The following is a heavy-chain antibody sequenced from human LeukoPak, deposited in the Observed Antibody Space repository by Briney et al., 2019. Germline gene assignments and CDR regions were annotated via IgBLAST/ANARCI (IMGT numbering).Heavy chain of an antibody. CDR2: MNPNSGNT. CDR3: ARGRATVTTHWVDP. Sequence: VASVTVSFKSSVYPFINYDINWVRQATGQGRGGMGWMNPNSGNTDYAQKFQGRVTITRNSSISTAYMELSSLRSEDTAVYYCARGRATVTTHWVDPWGQGTLVTVSS. V-gene: IGHV1-8*01. D-gene: IGHD4-11*01. J-gene: IGHJ5*02. CDR1: VYPFINYD.